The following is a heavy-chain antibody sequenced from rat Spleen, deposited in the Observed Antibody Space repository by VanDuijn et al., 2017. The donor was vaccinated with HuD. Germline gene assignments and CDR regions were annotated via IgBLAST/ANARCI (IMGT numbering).Heavy chain of an antibody. CDR3: TTDPGTYYWYNDVMDA. CDR2: ISYDGSST. CDR1: GFTFSNYD. D-gene: IGHD1-9*01. J-gene: IGHJ4*01. V-gene: IGHV5-20*01. Sequence: EVQLVESGGGLVQPGRSMKLSCAASGFTFSNYDMAWVRQAPTKGLEWVASISYDGSSTYYRDSVKGRFTISRDNAKSTLYLQMDSLRSEDTATYSCTTDPGTYYWYNDVMDAWGQGASVTVSS.